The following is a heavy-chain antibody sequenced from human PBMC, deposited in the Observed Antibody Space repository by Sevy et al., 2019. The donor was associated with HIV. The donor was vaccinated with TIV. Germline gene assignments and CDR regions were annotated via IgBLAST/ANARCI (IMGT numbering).Heavy chain of an antibody. D-gene: IGHD3-22*01. CDR1: GFTFSSYA. V-gene: IGHV3-23*01. J-gene: IGHJ4*02. CDR2: ISGSGGST. Sequence: GESLKISCAASGFTFSSYAMSWVRQAPGKGLEWVSAISGSGGSTYYADSVKGRFTISRDNSKNTLYLQMNSLRAEDTAVYYCAKVAIVVVITKGGSFDYWGQGTLVTVSS. CDR3: AKVAIVVVITKGGSFDY.